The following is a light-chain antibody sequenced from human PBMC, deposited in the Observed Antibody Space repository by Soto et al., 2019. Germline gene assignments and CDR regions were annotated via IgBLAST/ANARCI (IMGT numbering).Light chain of an antibody. CDR2: GAS. V-gene: IGKV3-15*01. J-gene: IGKJ4*01. CDR1: QSVSSN. CDR3: QQYNNWPLT. Sequence: EIVMTQSPATLSVSPGERATLSCRARQSVSSNLAWYQQKPGQAPRLLIYGASTRATGISARFSGSGSGTEFTLTISSLQSEDFAVYYCQQYNNWPLTFGGGTKVELK.